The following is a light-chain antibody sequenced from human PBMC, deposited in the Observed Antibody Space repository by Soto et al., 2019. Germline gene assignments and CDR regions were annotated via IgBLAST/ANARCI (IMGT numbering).Light chain of an antibody. CDR3: QQYNSYSPT. V-gene: IGKV1-5*01. Sequence: DIQMTQSPSTLSASVGDRVTITCRASQSISSWLAWYQQKPGKAPKLLIYDASSLESGFPPRFSGSGSGTEFTLTISSLQTDDFATYYCQQYNSYSPTFGQGTKVEIK. CDR1: QSISSW. CDR2: DAS. J-gene: IGKJ1*01.